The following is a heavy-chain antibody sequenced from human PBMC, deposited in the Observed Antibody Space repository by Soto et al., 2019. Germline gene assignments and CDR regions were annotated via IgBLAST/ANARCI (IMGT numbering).Heavy chain of an antibody. V-gene: IGHV3-23*01. Sequence: GGSLRLSWAASGFTLSSGCMSWVRQAPGKGLEWVSAISGSGGSTYYADSVKGRFTIPRDNSKNTLYLQMNSLRAEDTAVYYCASSYYDFWSGYYPSWLDPWGQGTLVTVSS. D-gene: IGHD3-3*01. CDR2: ISGSGGST. CDR3: ASSYYDFWSGYYPSWLDP. CDR1: GFTLSSGC. J-gene: IGHJ5*02.